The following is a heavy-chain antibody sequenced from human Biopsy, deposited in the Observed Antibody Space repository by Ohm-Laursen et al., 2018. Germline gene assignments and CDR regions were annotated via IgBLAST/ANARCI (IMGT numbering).Heavy chain of an antibody. CDR2: IRSKAKSYAT. J-gene: IGHJ4*02. CDR3: TLEGAGFDN. V-gene: IGHV3-73*01. D-gene: IGHD3-10*01. Sequence: SLRLSCAASGFVVSGTQMSWVRQAPGKGLEWVGRIRSKAKSYATAYAASVTGRFTISRDDSKNTTYLQMNSLKTEDTAVYYCTLEGAGFDNWGQGTLVTVSS. CDR1: GFVVSGTQ.